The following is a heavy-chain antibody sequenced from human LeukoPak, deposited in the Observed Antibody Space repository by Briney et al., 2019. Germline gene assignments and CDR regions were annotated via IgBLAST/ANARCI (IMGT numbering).Heavy chain of an antibody. CDR2: ISAYNGNT. Sequence: ASVKVSCKASGYTFTSYGISWVRQAPGQGLEWMGWISAYNGNTNYAQKFQGRVTMTRDTSISTAYMELSRLRSDDTAVYYCARAGIAAAGLFDPWGQGTLVTVSS. CDR1: GYTFTSYG. D-gene: IGHD6-13*01. CDR3: ARAGIAAAGLFDP. V-gene: IGHV1-18*01. J-gene: IGHJ5*02.